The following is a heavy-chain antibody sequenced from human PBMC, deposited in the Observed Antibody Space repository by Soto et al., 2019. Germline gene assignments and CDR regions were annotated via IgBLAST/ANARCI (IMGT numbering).Heavy chain of an antibody. J-gene: IGHJ6*03. D-gene: IGHD2-15*01. CDR1: GYSFTSYW. V-gene: IGHV5-51*04. CDR3: AKSGGSDQGSSYYYYYIDV. Sequence: GESLKISCKGSGYSFTSYWIGWVRQMPGKGLGWIVIIYLGDADTRYSPSFQGQVTISAAKPISTAYLQWSSLKASDTAMYYCAKSGGSDQGSSYYYYYIDVCGKGTTVSVSS. CDR2: IYLGDADT.